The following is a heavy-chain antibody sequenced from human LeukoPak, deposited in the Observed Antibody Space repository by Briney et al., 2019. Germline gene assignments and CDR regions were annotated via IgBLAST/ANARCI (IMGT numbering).Heavy chain of an antibody. CDR1: GGSISSYY. J-gene: IGHJ5*02. Sequence: SETLSLTXTVSGGSISSYYWSWIRQPPGKGLEWIGYIYYSGSTNYNPSLKSRVTISVDTSKNQFSLKLSSVTAADTAVYYCARGGYDFWSGYYVPWFDPWGQGTLVTVSS. CDR3: ARGGYDFWSGYYVPWFDP. CDR2: IYYSGST. V-gene: IGHV4-59*01. D-gene: IGHD3-3*01.